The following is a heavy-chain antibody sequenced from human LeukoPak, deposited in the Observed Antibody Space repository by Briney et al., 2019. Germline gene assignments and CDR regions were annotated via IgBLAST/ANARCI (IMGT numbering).Heavy chain of an antibody. D-gene: IGHD4-17*01. CDR1: EFDFSTHA. CDR3: AKDAGLYGDYPLGYFDY. V-gene: IGHV3-23*01. Sequence: GGSLRLSCAASEFDFSTHAMTWVRQAPGKGLEWVSAISISGTKTYYADSVKGRFTISRDNSKNTLYLQMNSLRAEDTAVYYCAKDAGLYGDYPLGYFDYWGQGTLVTVSS. CDR2: ISISGTKT. J-gene: IGHJ4*02.